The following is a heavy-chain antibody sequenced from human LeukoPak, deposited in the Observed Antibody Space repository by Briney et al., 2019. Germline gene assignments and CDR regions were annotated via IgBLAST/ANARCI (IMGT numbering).Heavy chain of an antibody. CDR2: IGSDGRTD. J-gene: IGHJ5*01. D-gene: IGHD1-7*01. CDR1: GFTFSNDW. V-gene: IGHV3-30*03. Sequence: PGGSLRLSCAVSGFTFSNDWMIWVRQAPGKGLEWVAVIGSDGRTDYYADPVKGRFTISRDSSKNMMYLQMNSLRTEDTAVYYCTREGMGTSFSAWFDPWGQGTLVTVSS. CDR3: TREGMGTSFSAWFDP.